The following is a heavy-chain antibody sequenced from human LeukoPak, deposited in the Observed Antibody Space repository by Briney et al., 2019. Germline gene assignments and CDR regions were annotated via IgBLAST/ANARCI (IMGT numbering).Heavy chain of an antibody. CDR3: ARDGIVGATDLFDY. Sequence: GGSLRLSCAASGFTFSSYAMHWVRQAPGKGLEWVAVISYDGSNKYYADSVKGRFTISRDNSKNTLYLQMNSLRAEDTAVYYCARDGIVGATDLFDYWGQGTLVTVSS. CDR1: GFTFSSYA. CDR2: ISYDGSNK. D-gene: IGHD1-26*01. J-gene: IGHJ4*02. V-gene: IGHV3-30-3*01.